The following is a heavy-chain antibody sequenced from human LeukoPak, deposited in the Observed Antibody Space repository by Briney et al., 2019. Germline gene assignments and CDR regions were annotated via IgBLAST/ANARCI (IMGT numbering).Heavy chain of an antibody. CDR1: GGSISSGDYY. CDR2: TCYSGST. D-gene: IGHD6-13*01. CDR3: ARGRGLAAAGTNYMDV. V-gene: IGHV4-30-4*08. Sequence: TLSLTCTVSGGSISSGDYYWSWIRQPPGKGLVWIWYTCYSGSTYYNPSLKSRVTISVDTSKYQFSLELSSVTAADTAVYYCARGRGLAAAGTNYMDVWGKGTTVTVSS. J-gene: IGHJ6*03.